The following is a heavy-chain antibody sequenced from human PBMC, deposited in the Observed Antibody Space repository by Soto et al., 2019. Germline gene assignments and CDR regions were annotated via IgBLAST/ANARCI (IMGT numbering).Heavy chain of an antibody. CDR1: GYTFTSYG. CDR2: ISAYNGNT. CDR3: AREVNLVITDYYYYGMDV. V-gene: IGHV1-18*01. D-gene: IGHD3-22*01. J-gene: IGHJ6*02. Sequence: QVQLVQSGAEVKKPGASVKVSCKASGYTFTSYGISWVRQAPGQGLEWMGWISAYNGNTNYAQKLQGRVTMTTDTXTXTXXMELRSLRSDDTAVYYCAREVNLVITDYYYYGMDVWGQGTTVTVSS.